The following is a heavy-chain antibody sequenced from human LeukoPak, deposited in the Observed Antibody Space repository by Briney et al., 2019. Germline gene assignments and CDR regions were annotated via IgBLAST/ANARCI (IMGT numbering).Heavy chain of an antibody. Sequence: GGSLRLSCTASGFTFNSYAMSWVRQAPGKGLEWVSAISGSGGSTYYADSVKGRFTISRDNSKNTLYLQMNSLRAEDTAVYYCAKELSHSSSWYGYFDYWGQGTLVTVSS. CDR2: ISGSGGST. J-gene: IGHJ4*02. CDR3: AKELSHSSSWYGYFDY. CDR1: GFTFNSYA. V-gene: IGHV3-23*01. D-gene: IGHD6-13*01.